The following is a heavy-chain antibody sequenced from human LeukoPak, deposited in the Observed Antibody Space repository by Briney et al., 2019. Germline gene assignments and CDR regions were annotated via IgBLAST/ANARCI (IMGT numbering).Heavy chain of an antibody. V-gene: IGHV1-2*02. J-gene: IGHJ4*02. CDR1: GYTFTGYY. Sequence: ASAKVSCKASGYTFTGYYMHWVRQAPGQGLEWMGWINPNSGGTNYAQKFQGRVTMTRDTSISTAYMELSRLRSDDTAVYYCARATVAGTNPFDYWGQGTLVTVSS. D-gene: IGHD6-19*01. CDR3: ARATVAGTNPFDY. CDR2: INPNSGGT.